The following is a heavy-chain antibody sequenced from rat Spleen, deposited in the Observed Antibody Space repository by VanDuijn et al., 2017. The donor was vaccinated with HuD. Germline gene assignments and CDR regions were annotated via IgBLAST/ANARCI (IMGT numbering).Heavy chain of an antibody. CDR2: INYVGYRT. CDR1: GFTFSDYY. V-gene: IGHV5-22*01. J-gene: IGHJ3*01. Sequence: EVQLVESGVVLVQPGRSLTVSCAASGFTFSDYYMGWVRQAPTRGLGWVACINYVGYRTYFRDSVKGRFAISRDNAKSTLYLKMNSLRSEDTATYYGARHHCGGYPHWFAYWGQCTLVTVSS. D-gene: IGHD1-11*01. CDR3: ARHHCGGYPHWFAY.